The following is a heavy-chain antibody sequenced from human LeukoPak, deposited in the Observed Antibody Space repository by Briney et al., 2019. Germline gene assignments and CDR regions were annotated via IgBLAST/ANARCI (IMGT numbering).Heavy chain of an antibody. CDR1: GGSISNYY. CDR3: ARGASGSSLSGFDI. D-gene: IGHD1-26*01. J-gene: IGHJ3*02. Sequence: SETLSLTCTVSGGSISNYYWNWIRQPAGKGLQWIGHISTSGSTNYCPSLKSRVTMSIDTSKNQFSLNLSSVTAADTAVYYCARGASGSSLSGFDIWGQGTMVTVSS. CDR2: ISTSGST. V-gene: IGHV4-4*07.